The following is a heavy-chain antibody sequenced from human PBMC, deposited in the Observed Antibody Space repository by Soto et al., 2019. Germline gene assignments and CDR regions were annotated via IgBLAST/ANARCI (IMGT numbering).Heavy chain of an antibody. CDR1: GFTFSSYR. CDR2: ISSSSSYI. Sequence: GGSLRLSCAASGFTFSSYRMNWVRQAPGKGLEWVSSISSSSSYIYYADSVEGRFTISRDSSKNTVYLQMNSLRAEDTAIYYCARVNGGDGYYGGRLDYWGQGIQVTVSS. CDR3: ARVNGGDGYYGGRLDY. D-gene: IGHD3-10*01. V-gene: IGHV3-21*06. J-gene: IGHJ4*02.